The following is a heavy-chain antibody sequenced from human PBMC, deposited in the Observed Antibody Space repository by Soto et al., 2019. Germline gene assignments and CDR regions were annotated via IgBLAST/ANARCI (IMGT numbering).Heavy chain of an antibody. CDR1: GYTFTGHY. J-gene: IGHJ6*02. CDR2: INPNTGGT. D-gene: IGHD1-7*01. CDR3: ARDRITGTWEDYYYGMDV. Sequence: QVQLVQSGAEVKKPGASVKVSCKASGYTFTGHYLHWVRQAPGQGLEWMGWINPNTGGTNSAEKFQGRVTMTRDTSISTAFLELRSLRSDDTAVYYCARDRITGTWEDYYYGMDVWGQGTTVTVSS. V-gene: IGHV1-2*02.